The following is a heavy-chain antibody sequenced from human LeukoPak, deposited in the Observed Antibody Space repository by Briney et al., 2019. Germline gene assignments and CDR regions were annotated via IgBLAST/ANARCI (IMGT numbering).Heavy chain of an antibody. D-gene: IGHD1-7*01. J-gene: IGHJ4*02. CDR3: ASPSGGTTNY. CDR1: GYTFSSYS. Sequence: GGSLRLSCAASGYTFSSYSMNWVRQAPGKGLEWVSSISSSSSYIYYADSVKGRFTISRDNAKNSLYLQMNSLRVEDTAVYYCASPSGGTTNYWGQGTLVTVSS. CDR2: ISSSSSYI. V-gene: IGHV3-21*01.